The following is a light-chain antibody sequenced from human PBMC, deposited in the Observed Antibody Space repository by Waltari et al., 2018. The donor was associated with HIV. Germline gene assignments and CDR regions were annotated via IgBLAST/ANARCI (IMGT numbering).Light chain of an antibody. CDR3: AAWDDSLSGWV. CDR1: SSNIGSNY. Sequence: QSVLTQPPSASGTPGQRVTISCSGSSSNIGSNYVYWYQQLPGTAPKLLIYRNKPRPSGVPDRFSGSKSGTSASLAISGLRSEDEADYYCAAWDDSLSGWVFGGGTKLTAL. J-gene: IGLJ3*02. CDR2: RNK. V-gene: IGLV1-47*01.